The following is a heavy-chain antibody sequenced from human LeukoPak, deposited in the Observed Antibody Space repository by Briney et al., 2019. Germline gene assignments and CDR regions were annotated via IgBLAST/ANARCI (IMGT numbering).Heavy chain of an antibody. V-gene: IGHV3-30*02. CDR1: GFTFSSYG. CDR2: IRYDGSNK. Sequence: GGSLRLSCAASGFTFSSYGMHWVRQAPGKGLEWVAFIRYDGSNKYYADSVKGRFTISRDNAKNSLYLQMNGLRAEDTAVYYCARDRDVFDYWGQGTLVTVSS. J-gene: IGHJ4*02. CDR3: ARDRDVFDY.